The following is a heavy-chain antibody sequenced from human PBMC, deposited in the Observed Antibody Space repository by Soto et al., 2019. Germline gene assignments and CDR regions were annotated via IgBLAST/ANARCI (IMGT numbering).Heavy chain of an antibody. CDR2: ISYDGSNK. D-gene: IGHD3-3*01. CDR1: GFTFSSYA. J-gene: IGHJ6*02. CDR3: XXXXRXLEWLPIYGMXV. Sequence: GGSLRLSCAASGFTFSSYAMHWVRQAPGKGLEWVAVISYDGSNKYYADSVKGRFTXSXXXXXXXXXXXXXXXXXXXXXXXXXXXXXRXLEWLPIYGMXVWG. V-gene: IGHV3-30-3*01.